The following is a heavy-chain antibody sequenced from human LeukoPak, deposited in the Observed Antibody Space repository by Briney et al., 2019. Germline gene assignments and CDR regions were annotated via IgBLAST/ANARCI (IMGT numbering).Heavy chain of an antibody. V-gene: IGHV4-30-2*01. CDR1: GGAISSGGYY. J-gene: IGHJ4*02. D-gene: IGHD2-2*01. CDR2: IYHSGST. Sequence: SETLSLTCTVSGGAISSGGYYWSWIRQPPGKGLEWIGYIYHSGSTYYNPSLKSRVTISVDRSKNQFSLKLSSVTAADTAVYYCARARSAAKRFDYWAREPWSPSPQ. CDR3: ARARSAAKRFDY.